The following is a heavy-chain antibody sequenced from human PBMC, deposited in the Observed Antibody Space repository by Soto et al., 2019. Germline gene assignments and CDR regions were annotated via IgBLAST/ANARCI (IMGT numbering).Heavy chain of an antibody. Sequence: GESLKISCAASGFTFSNYAMSWVRQAPGKGLEWVLSISGSGHSTYYADSVRGRFTISRDNSKNTLSLQMSGLRAEDMALYYCAKDRYYDSSGYLGAFDIWGQGTMVTVSS. CDR3: AKDRYYDSSGYLGAFDI. CDR2: ISGSGHST. D-gene: IGHD3-22*01. V-gene: IGHV3-23*01. J-gene: IGHJ3*02. CDR1: GFTFSNYA.